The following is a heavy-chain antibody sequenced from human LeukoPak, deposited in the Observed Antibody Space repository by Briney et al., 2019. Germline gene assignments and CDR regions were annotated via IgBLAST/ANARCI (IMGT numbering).Heavy chain of an antibody. CDR1: GFTFSTYT. CDR3: ARDSRSRGYYFDY. V-gene: IGHV3-21*01. D-gene: IGHD3-10*01. Sequence: GGSLRLSCAASGFTFSTYTMNWVPQAPGKGLEWVLSITSDSRYIYYADSVKGRFTISRDNAENSLYLQINSLRAEDTAVYYCARDSRSRGYYFDYWGQGTLVTVSS. CDR2: ITSDSRYI. J-gene: IGHJ4*02.